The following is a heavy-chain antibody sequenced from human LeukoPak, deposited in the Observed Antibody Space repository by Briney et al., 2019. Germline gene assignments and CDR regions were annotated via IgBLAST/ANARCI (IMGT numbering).Heavy chain of an antibody. Sequence: GGSLRLSCAASGFTFSSYEMNWVRQAPGKGLEWVSYISSSGSTIYYADSVKGRFTISRDNAKNSLYLQLNSLRAEDTALYYCARDPPDNWNFEYNWFDPWGQGTLVTVSS. CDR3: ARDPPDNWNFEYNWFDP. D-gene: IGHD1-1*01. V-gene: IGHV3-48*03. CDR1: GFTFSSYE. CDR2: ISSSGSTI. J-gene: IGHJ5*02.